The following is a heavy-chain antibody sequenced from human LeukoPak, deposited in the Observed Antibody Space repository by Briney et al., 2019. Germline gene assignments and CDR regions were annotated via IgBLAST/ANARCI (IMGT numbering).Heavy chain of an antibody. CDR3: ANLGSGSYYVERYFDY. CDR1: GFTFSSYG. CDR2: IRYDGSNK. J-gene: IGHJ4*02. V-gene: IGHV3-30*02. D-gene: IGHD3-10*01. Sequence: PGGSLRLSCAASGFTFSSYGMHWVRQAPGKGLEWVAFIRYDGSNKYYADSVKGRFTISRDNSKNTLYLQMNSLRAEDTAVYYCANLGSGSYYVERYFDYWGQGTLVTVSS.